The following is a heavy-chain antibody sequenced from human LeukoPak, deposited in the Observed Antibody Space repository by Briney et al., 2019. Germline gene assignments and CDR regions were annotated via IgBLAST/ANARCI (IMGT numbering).Heavy chain of an antibody. CDR2: ISNSGDYI. CDR1: GFTFSTYS. V-gene: IGHV3-21*01. Sequence: GGSLRLSCAASGFTFSTYSVNWVRQAPGKGLEWVSFISNSGDYIYYADSVKGRFTISRDNSRDTLYLQMNSLRAEDTAVYYCATLPRTYGPLDYWGQGTLVTVSS. J-gene: IGHJ4*02. D-gene: IGHD1-7*01. CDR3: ATLPRTYGPLDY.